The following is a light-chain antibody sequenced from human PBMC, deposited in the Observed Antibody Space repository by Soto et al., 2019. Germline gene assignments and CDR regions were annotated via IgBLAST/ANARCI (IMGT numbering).Light chain of an antibody. CDR1: SSDVGGYNY. Sequence: QSALTQPASVSGSPGQSITISCTGTSSDVGGYNYVSWYQHHPGKAPKLMIYEVSHRPSGVSDRFSGSKSGNTASLTISGLQAEDEADYYCSSYTTSTTLVVFGGGTKVTVL. V-gene: IGLV2-14*01. CDR3: SSYTTSTTLVV. J-gene: IGLJ3*02. CDR2: EVS.